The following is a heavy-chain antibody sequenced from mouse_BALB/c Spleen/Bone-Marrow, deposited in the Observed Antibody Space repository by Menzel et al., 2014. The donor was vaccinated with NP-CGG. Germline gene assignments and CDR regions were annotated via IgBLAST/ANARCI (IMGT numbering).Heavy chain of an antibody. CDR3: ASYVYGYYFDY. D-gene: IGHD2-2*01. Sequence: VQLQQSGAELVKPGASVKLSCTASGFNIKDTYMHWVEQRPEQGLEWIGRIDPANGNTKYDPKFQGKASITVDTSSNTAYLRLSSLTSEDTAVYYCASYVYGYYFDYWGQGTTLTVSS. CDR1: GFNIKDTY. CDR2: IDPANGNT. V-gene: IGHV14-3*02. J-gene: IGHJ2*01.